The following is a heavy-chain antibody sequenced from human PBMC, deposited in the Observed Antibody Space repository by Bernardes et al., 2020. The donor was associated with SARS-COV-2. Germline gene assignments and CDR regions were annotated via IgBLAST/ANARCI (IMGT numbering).Heavy chain of an antibody. J-gene: IGHJ4*02. CDR2: IHPGDYDT. V-gene: IGHV5-51*01. Sequence: GAYLMISCEASGYSFTSHWIAWVRQMPGKGLEWMGTIHPGDYDTRYSPSFEGHVTISADKSITTAYLQWSSLKASDTAIYYCARPEIYSGYENWGQGTLVTVSS. CDR3: ARPEIYSGYEN. D-gene: IGHD5-12*01. CDR1: GYSFTSHW.